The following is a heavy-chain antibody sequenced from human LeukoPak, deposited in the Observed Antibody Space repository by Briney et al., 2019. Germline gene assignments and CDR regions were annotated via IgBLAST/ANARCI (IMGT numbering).Heavy chain of an antibody. CDR3: AKGLRLAGSFDY. V-gene: IGHV3-23*01. CDR1: GCTFSSHG. Sequence: GGSLRLSCAASGCTFSSHGMHWVRQAPGKGLEWVSGISDSGGSTYYADSVKGRLTISRDNSKNTLYPQMNSLRAEDTAVYYCAKGLRLAGSFDYWGQGTLVTVSS. CDR2: ISDSGGST. J-gene: IGHJ4*02. D-gene: IGHD5-12*01.